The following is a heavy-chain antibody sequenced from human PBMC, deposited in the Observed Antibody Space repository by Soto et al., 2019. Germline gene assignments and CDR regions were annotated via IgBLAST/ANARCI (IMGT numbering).Heavy chain of an antibody. J-gene: IGHJ6*02. Sequence: ASVKVSCKASGYTFTSYGISWVRQAPGQGLEWMGWISAYNGNTNYAQKHKGRVTMTTDTSTSTAYMEMRSLRSDDTAVYYCARDGIAGGLRFSLYGMDVWGQGTTVTVSS. CDR3: ARDGIAGGLRFSLYGMDV. CDR2: ISAYNGNT. CDR1: GYTFTSYG. V-gene: IGHV1-18*01. D-gene: IGHD3-3*01.